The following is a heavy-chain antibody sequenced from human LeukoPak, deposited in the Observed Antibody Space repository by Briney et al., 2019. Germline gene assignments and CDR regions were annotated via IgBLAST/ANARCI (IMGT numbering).Heavy chain of an antibody. Sequence: PSETLSLTCTVSGGSISSYYWSWIRQPPGKGLEWIGYIYYSGSTNYNPSLKSRVTISVDTSKNQFSLKLSSVTAADTAVYYCARVPFSPYYYYMDVWGKGTTVTVSS. CDR2: IYYSGST. CDR3: ARVPFSPYYYYMDV. J-gene: IGHJ6*03. V-gene: IGHV4-59*01. CDR1: GGSISSYY.